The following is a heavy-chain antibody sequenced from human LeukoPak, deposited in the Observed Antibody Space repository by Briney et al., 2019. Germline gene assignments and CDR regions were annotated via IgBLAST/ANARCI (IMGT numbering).Heavy chain of an antibody. CDR2: ISCSGGST. J-gene: IGHJ3*02. Sequence: AGGSLRLSCAASGFTFSSYAMSWVRQAPGKGLDWVSAISCSGGSTYYADSVKGRFTISRDNSKNTLYLQMNSLRAEDTAVYYCAKGRGYCSGGSCYSAFDIWGQGTMVTVSS. CDR1: GFTFSSYA. CDR3: AKGRGYCSGGSCYSAFDI. V-gene: IGHV3-23*01. D-gene: IGHD2-15*01.